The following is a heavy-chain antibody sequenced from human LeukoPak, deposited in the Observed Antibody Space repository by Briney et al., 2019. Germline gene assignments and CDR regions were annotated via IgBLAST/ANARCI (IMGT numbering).Heavy chain of an antibody. Sequence: GGSLRLSCAASGFTVSSQYMAWGRHGPGKGQELGWTISGCGGSTYYADPVKGRFTISRDNSKNTLYLQMNSLRAEDTAVYYCAKDQDIVVVPAAIWFDPWGQGTLVTVSS. V-gene: IGHV3-23*01. CDR1: GFTVSSQY. CDR2: ISGCGGST. J-gene: IGHJ5*02. CDR3: AKDQDIVVVPAAIWFDP. D-gene: IGHD2-2*01.